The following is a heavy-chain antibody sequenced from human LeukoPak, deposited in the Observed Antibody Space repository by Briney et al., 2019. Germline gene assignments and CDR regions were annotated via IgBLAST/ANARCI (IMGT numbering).Heavy chain of an antibody. Sequence: ASVKVSCKASGYTFTSYYMHWVRQAPGQGLEWMGIINPSGGSTSYAQKFQGRVTMTRGMSTSTVYMELSSPRSEDTAIYYCAREGRGVPGAIAAVKGFDYWGQGTLVTVSS. D-gene: IGHD6-13*01. V-gene: IGHV1-46*01. CDR3: AREGRGVPGAIAAVKGFDY. J-gene: IGHJ4*02. CDR1: GYTFTSYY. CDR2: INPSGGST.